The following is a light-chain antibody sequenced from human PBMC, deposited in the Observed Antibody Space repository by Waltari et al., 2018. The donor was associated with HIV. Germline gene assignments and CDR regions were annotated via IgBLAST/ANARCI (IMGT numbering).Light chain of an antibody. CDR1: QTVLYNSNKKSF. V-gene: IGKV4-1*01. CDR2: WAS. CDR3: QQYYSTPLT. Sequence: DIVMTQSPESLAVSLGERATINCKSSQTVLYNSNKKSFLAWYQQKPGQPPKLLIYWASTREAGVPDRLSGSGSGTDFTLTINSLQPEDVAIYYCQQYYSTPLTFGGGTKVEIK. J-gene: IGKJ4*01.